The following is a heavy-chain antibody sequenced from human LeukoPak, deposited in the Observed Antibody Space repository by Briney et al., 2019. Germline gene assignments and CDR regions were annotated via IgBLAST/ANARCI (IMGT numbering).Heavy chain of an antibody. V-gene: IGHV4-59*10. CDR2: IYTSGST. CDR3: AVAHGSGKVNWFDP. CDR1: GGSFSGYY. D-gene: IGHD3-10*01. Sequence: SETLSLTCAVYGGSFSGYYWSWIRQPAGKGLEWIGRIYTSGSTNYNPSLKSRVTMSVDTSKNQFSLKLSSVTAADTAVYYCAVAHGSGKVNWFDPWGQGTLVTVSS. J-gene: IGHJ5*02.